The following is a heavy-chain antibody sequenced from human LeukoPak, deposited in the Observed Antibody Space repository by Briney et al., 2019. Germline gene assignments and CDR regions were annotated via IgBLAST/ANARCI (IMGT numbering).Heavy chain of an antibody. CDR3: ARGHSPVTTKVSYFQH. Sequence: PSETLSLTCAVYGGSFSGYYWSWIRHPPGKGLEWIGEINHSGSTNYNPSLKSRVTILVDTSKNQFSLKLSSVTAADTAVYYCARGHSPVTTKVSYFQHWGQGTLVTVSS. V-gene: IGHV4-34*01. CDR2: INHSGST. CDR1: GGSFSGYY. J-gene: IGHJ1*01. D-gene: IGHD4-17*01.